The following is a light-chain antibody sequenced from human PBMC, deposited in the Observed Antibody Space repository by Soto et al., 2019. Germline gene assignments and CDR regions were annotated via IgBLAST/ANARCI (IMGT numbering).Light chain of an antibody. J-gene: IGLJ1*01. V-gene: IGLV3-27*01. Sequence: SYELTQPSSVSVSPGQTARITCSGDILAKKYARCFQQKPGQAPVVVIYKDSERPSGIPERFSGSSSGTTVTLTISGAQVEDEADYYCYSATDNNLRVFGTGTKVTVL. CDR1: ILAKKY. CDR2: KDS. CDR3: YSATDNNLRV.